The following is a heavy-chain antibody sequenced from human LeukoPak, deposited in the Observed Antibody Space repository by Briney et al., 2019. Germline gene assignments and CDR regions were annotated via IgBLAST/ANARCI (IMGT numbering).Heavy chain of an antibody. V-gene: IGHV3-21*01. CDR2: ISSSSSYI. CDR1: GFTFSSYG. Sequence: GGSLRLSCAASGFTFSSYGMHWVRQAPGKGLEWVSSISSSSSYIYYADSVKGRFTISRDNAKNSLYLQMNSLRAEDTAVYYCARGVYSGYYFDYWGQGTLVTVSS. CDR3: ARGVYSGYYFDY. D-gene: IGHD2-21*01. J-gene: IGHJ4*02.